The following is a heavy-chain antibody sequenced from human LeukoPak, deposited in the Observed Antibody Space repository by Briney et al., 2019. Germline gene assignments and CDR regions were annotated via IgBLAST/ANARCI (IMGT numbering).Heavy chain of an antibody. V-gene: IGHV3-21*01. CDR1: GFTLSSYS. D-gene: IGHD2-2*02. CDR2: ISSSSGYV. CDR3: ARFPEASNTWSIDF. J-gene: IGHJ4*02. Sequence: PGGSLRLSCAASGFTLSSYSMNWVRQAPGKGLEWVSSISSSSGYVFYADSMKGRFTVSRDNSKNSLYLQMNTLRAEDTAVYYCARFPEASNTWSIDFWVQGTLVSVSS.